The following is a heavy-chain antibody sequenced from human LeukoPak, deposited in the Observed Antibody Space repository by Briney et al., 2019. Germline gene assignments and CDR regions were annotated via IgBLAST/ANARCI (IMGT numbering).Heavy chain of an antibody. CDR1: GGSISSSNW. D-gene: IGHD3-10*01. CDR2: IYHSGST. CDR3: ARDLTYGSGSLDY. Sequence: SGTLSLTCAVSGGSISSSNWWSWVRQPPGKGLEWIGEIYHSGSTNYNPSLRSRVTISVDKSKNQFSLKLSSVTAADTAVYYCARDLTYGSGSLDYWGQGTRVTVSS. V-gene: IGHV4-4*02. J-gene: IGHJ4*02.